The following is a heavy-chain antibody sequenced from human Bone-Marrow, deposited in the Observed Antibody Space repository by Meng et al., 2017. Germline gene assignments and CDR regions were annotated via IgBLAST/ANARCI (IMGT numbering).Heavy chain of an antibody. V-gene: IGHV3-9*01. CDR1: GFTFDDYA. J-gene: IGHJ5*02. CDR3: ARDSYDILTGYYSWFDP. D-gene: IGHD3-9*01. CDR2: ISWNSGSI. Sequence: SLKISCAASGFTFDDYAMHWVRQAPGKGLEWVSGISWNSGSIGYADSVKGRFTISRDNAKNSLYLQMNSLRAEDTAVYYCARDSYDILTGYYSWFDPWGQGTLVTVSS.